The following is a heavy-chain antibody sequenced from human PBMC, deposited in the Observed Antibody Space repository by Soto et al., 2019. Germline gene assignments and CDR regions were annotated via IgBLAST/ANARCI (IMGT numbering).Heavy chain of an antibody. J-gene: IGHJ4*02. D-gene: IGHD4-4*01. CDR1: GYSFRSYW. CDR3: ARHLHSDSVHITPVSPDY. Sequence: PGESLKISCKTSGYSFRSYWIGWVCQMPGKGLELMAIIYPGDSNTRYSPSFQGQVTISADKSISTAFLQWSSLKAADSAMYYCARHLHSDSVHITPVSPDYWGQGTLVTVSS. V-gene: IGHV5-51*01. CDR2: IYPGDSNT.